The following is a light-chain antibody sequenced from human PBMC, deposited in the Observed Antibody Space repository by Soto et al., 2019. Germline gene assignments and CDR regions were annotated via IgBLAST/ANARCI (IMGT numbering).Light chain of an antibody. CDR2: EAS. CDR3: QQSYSSPRT. J-gene: IGKJ1*01. V-gene: IGKV1-12*01. CDR1: QGISSW. Sequence: DIPMTQSPSSVSASVGDRVTITCRASQGISSWLAWYQQKPGNAPKLLIYEASSLQSEVPSRFSGRGSGTDFTLTISSLQPEDFATYYCQQSYSSPRTFGQGTKVEIK.